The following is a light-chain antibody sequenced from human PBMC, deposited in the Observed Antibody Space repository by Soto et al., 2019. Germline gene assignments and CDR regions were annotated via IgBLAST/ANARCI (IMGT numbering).Light chain of an antibody. J-gene: IGLJ1*01. V-gene: IGLV2-8*01. CDR2: EVN. CDR3: TSYAGGNNV. Sequence: QSVLTQPPAASGSPGQSVTISCTGTSSDDGGYNYVSWYQQNPGKVPKLMIYEVNKRPSGVPDRFSGSKSGNTASLTVSGLQAEDEADYYCTSYAGGNNVFGTGTKVTVL. CDR1: SSDDGGYNY.